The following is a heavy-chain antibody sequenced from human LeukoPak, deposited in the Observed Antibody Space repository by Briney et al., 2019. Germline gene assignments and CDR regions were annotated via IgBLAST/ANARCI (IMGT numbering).Heavy chain of an antibody. Sequence: GGSLRLSCAASGFTFSSYAMSWVRQAPGKGLEWVSAISGSGGSTYYADSVKGRFTISRENSKNTLYLQMNSLRAEDTAVYYCAKDVSNIVVVAATFDYWGQGTLVTVSS. CDR1: GFTFSSYA. CDR2: ISGSGGST. J-gene: IGHJ4*02. CDR3: AKDVSNIVVVAATFDY. D-gene: IGHD2-15*01. V-gene: IGHV3-23*01.